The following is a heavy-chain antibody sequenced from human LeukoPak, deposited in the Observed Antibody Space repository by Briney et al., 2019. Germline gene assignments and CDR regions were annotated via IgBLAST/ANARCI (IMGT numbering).Heavy chain of an antibody. D-gene: IGHD6-19*01. J-gene: IGHJ4*02. Sequence: PGRSLKLSCAASGFTFSSYGMHWVRQAPGKGLEWVAVISYDGSNKYYADSVKGRFTISRDNSKNTLYLQMNSLRAEDTAVYYCAKAGPYSSGWYYFDYWGQGTLVTVSS. V-gene: IGHV3-30*18. CDR2: ISYDGSNK. CDR1: GFTFSSYG. CDR3: AKAGPYSSGWYYFDY.